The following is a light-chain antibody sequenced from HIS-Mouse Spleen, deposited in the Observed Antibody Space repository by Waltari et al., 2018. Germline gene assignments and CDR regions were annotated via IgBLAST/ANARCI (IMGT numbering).Light chain of an antibody. Sequence: SYELTQPPSVSVSPGQTARITCSGDALPKQYAYGYQQKPGQAPVLVIYKDSERPSGITERLSGSSSGTTVQLTISGVQAEDEADYYCQSADSSGTYSVVFGGGTKLTVL. CDR3: QSADSSGTYSVV. V-gene: IGLV3-25*03. J-gene: IGLJ2*01. CDR1: ALPKQY. CDR2: KDS.